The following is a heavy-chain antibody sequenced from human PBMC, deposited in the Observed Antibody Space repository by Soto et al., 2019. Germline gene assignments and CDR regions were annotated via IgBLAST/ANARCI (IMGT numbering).Heavy chain of an antibody. Sequence: ASVKVSCKASGGTFSSYAISWVRQAPGQGLEWMGGIIPIFGTANYAQKFQGRVTITADESTSTAYMELSSLRSEDTAVYYCATSNPTYGGRVDDAFDIWGQGTMVTVS. CDR3: ATSNPTYGGRVDDAFDI. D-gene: IGHD4-4*01. V-gene: IGHV1-69*13. CDR2: IIPIFGTA. CDR1: GGTFSSYA. J-gene: IGHJ3*02.